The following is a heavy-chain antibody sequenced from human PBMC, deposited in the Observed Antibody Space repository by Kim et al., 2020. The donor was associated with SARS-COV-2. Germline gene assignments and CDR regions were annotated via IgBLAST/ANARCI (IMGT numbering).Heavy chain of an antibody. J-gene: IGHJ3*02. CDR2: ITIGGNST. V-gene: IGHV3-48*02. CDR1: GFTFRSFS. CDR3: ARDKAYAFGI. Sequence: GGSLRLSCGASGFTFRSFSLNWIRQAPGKGLEWVAYITIGGNSTQYADSVRGRFTISRDNVHNLFYLQMNSLSHEDTAIYYCARDKAYAFGICGLGAMVTVS.